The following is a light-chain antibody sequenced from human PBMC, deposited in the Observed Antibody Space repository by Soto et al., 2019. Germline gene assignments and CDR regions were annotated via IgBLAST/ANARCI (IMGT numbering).Light chain of an antibody. J-gene: IGKJ1*01. Sequence: DIQMTQSPSSLSASVGDRVTITCRASQTISSYLNWYQLKPGKAPKLLIYATSSLQSGVPSRFSGSGSGTDFTLTISTLQPEDFAIYYCQQCYRNWWTFGPGTKVEIK. V-gene: IGKV1-39*01. CDR1: QTISSY. CDR3: QQCYRNWWT. CDR2: ATS.